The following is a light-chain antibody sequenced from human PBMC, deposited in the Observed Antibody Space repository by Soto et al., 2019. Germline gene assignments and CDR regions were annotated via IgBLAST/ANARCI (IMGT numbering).Light chain of an antibody. V-gene: IGKV3-11*01. Sequence: EIVWTQSPATLSLSRGERASISSSASQSVSRDIAGYQQKTGQAPSRHIDDASDRASGIPARISGSRSGTNFTLPISSLEPEHFAVYYCQQRSHWPRTLRQGTTV. CDR1: QSVSRD. CDR3: QQRSHWPRT. J-gene: IGKJ1*01. CDR2: DAS.